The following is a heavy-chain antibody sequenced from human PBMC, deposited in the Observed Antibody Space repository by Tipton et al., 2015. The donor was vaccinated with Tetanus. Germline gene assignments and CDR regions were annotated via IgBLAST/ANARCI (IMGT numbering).Heavy chain of an antibody. Sequence: SLRLSCAASGFRFSDYYVNWVRQAPGKGLEWVSSISARSDYVYYADSVKGRFTVSRDNANDSLYLQMSRLRVEDTAVYYCATFNSDHVSGYFDYWGRGALVTVSS. CDR1: GFRFSDYY. V-gene: IGHV3-21*06. J-gene: IGHJ4*02. CDR2: ISARSDYV. D-gene: IGHD3-9*01. CDR3: ATFNSDHVSGYFDY.